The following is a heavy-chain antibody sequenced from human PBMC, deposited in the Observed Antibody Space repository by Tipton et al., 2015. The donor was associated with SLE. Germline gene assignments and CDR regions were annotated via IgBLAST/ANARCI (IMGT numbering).Heavy chain of an antibody. Sequence: TLSLTCAVSGASITSSHWWGWIRQPPGKGLEWIGHIYDGGTIYYSPSLKSRVTMSIDTSKNQFSLKLSSVTDVDTAVYYCARTAGRSVKLWYFDLWGRGTLVTVSS. CDR1: GASITSSHW. D-gene: IGHD5-18*01. J-gene: IGHJ2*01. CDR3: ARTAGRSVKLWYFDL. CDR2: IYDGGTI. V-gene: IGHV4-28*05.